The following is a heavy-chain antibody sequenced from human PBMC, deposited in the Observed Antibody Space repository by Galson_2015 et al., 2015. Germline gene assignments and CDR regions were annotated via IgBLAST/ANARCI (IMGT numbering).Heavy chain of an antibody. V-gene: IGHV1-69*13. CDR2: LLPIYGTP. CDR3: ATSNADVDCRGGRGDLES. J-gene: IGHJ4*02. CDR1: GGTFSIFA. Sequence: SVKVSCKASGGTFSIFAISWVRQAPGQRLEWMGGLLPIYGTPNYAQKFQGRVTITADESTSTAYMELSSLTSEDTAVFYCATSNADVDCRGGRGDLESGGQGTRVT. D-gene: IGHD2-15*01.